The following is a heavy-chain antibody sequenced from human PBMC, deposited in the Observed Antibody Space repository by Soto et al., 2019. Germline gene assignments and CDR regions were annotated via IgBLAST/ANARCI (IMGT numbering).Heavy chain of an antibody. D-gene: IGHD3-3*01. CDR2: INHSGST. Sequence: QVQLQQWGAGLLKPSETLSLTCAVYGGSFSGYYWSWIRQPPGKGLEWIGEINHSGSTNYNPSLKSRVTISVDTSKNQFSLKLSSVTAADTAVYYCARGRRYDFWSGHYYYYYYMDAWGKGTTVTVSS. CDR1: GGSFSGYY. CDR3: ARGRRYDFWSGHYYYYYYMDA. J-gene: IGHJ6*03. V-gene: IGHV4-34*01.